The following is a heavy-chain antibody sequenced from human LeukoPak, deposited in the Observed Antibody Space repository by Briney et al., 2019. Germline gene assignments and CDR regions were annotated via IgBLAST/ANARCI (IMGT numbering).Heavy chain of an antibody. V-gene: IGHV4-39*07. Sequence: PSETLSLICTVSGDSISTTSYYWDWIRQPPGKGLEWIGEINHSGSTNYNPSLKSRVTISVDTSKNQFSLKLSSVTAADTAVYYCARGCIVVVPAARYYYYYGMDVWGQGTTVTVSS. CDR1: GDSISTTSYY. CDR2: INHSGST. D-gene: IGHD2-2*01. J-gene: IGHJ6*02. CDR3: ARGCIVVVPAARYYYYYGMDV.